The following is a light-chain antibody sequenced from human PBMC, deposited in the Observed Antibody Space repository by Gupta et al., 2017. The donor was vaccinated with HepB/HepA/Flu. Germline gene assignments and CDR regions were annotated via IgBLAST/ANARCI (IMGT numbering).Light chain of an antibody. V-gene: IGKV1-5*03. CDR2: KTS. CDR3: QHYNGYPLT. CDR1: EGISPW. Sequence: DIPMTQSPSTLSAYVGDRVTITCRAGEGISPWLAWYQQKPGKAPKLLIYKTSTLQSGVPSRFSGSGSETKVTLTISSLQPDDFATYYCQHYNGYPLTFGGGTKVEI. J-gene: IGKJ4*01.